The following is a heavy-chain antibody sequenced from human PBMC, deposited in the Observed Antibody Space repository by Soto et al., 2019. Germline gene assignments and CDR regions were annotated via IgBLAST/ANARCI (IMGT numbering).Heavy chain of an antibody. CDR1: GGTFSPYT. V-gene: IGHV1-8*02. CDR3: ARVVTGAFDI. J-gene: IGHJ3*02. CDR2: MNPNSGNT. D-gene: IGHD2-15*01. Sequence: ASVKVSCKASGGTFSPYTINWVRQAPGQGLEWMGWMNPNSGNTGYAQKFQGRVTMTRNTSISTAYMELSSLRSEDTAVYYCARVVTGAFDIWGQGTMVTVSS.